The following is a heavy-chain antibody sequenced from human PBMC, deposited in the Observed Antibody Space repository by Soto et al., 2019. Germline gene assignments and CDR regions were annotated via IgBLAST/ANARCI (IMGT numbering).Heavy chain of an antibody. CDR1: GFTFSSYT. V-gene: IGHV3-21*01. D-gene: IGHD3-10*01. CDR3: ARDNGEFDP. J-gene: IGHJ5*02. Sequence: EVQLVESGGGPVKPGGSLRLSCAASGFTFSSYTMSWVRQAPGKGLEWVSSISSGSTYIYYADSVKGRFTISRDNAKNSLYLQMNSLRAEDTAVYYCARDNGEFDPWGQGTLVTVSS. CDR2: ISSGSTYI.